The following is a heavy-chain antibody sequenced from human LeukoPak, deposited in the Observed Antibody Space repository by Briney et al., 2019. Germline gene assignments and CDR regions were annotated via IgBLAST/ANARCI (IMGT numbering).Heavy chain of an antibody. CDR3: ARFGITVVRGGKYYFDY. V-gene: IGHV4-39*07. Sequence: ASETLSLTCTVSGGSLSSGGYFWGWVRQAPGQGLEWIGNIYYTGSTYYNPSLKSRITISVDTSKNQFSLMLSSVTAADTAVYYCARFGITVVRGGKYYFDYWGQGTLVTVSS. D-gene: IGHD3-10*01. CDR1: GGSLSSGGYF. J-gene: IGHJ4*02. CDR2: IYYTGST.